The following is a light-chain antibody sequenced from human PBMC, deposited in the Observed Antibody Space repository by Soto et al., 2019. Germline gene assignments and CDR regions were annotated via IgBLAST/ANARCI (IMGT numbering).Light chain of an antibody. CDR2: WAS. V-gene: IGKV4-1*01. Sequence: DIVMTQSPDSMAASLGERATINCKSSQSVLYSSNTKNYLAWYQQKPGQPPKLLIYWASTGESGVPDRFSGSGSGTDFTLTISSLQAEDGAVYYCQQYYSTPLTFGGGTKVEIK. CDR1: QSVLYSSNTKNY. CDR3: QQYYSTPLT. J-gene: IGKJ4*01.